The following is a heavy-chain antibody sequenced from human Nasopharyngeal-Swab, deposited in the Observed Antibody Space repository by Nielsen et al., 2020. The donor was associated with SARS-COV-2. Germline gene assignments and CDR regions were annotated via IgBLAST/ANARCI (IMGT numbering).Heavy chain of an antibody. CDR2: INHSGST. Sequence: SETLSLTCAVYGGSFSGYYWSWIRQPPGKGLEWIGEINHSGSTNYNPSLKSRVTISVDTSKNQFSLKLSSVTAADTAVYYCARGDIVVVVAAGHDAFDIWGQGTMVTVSS. CDR1: GGSFSGYY. D-gene: IGHD2-15*01. CDR3: ARGDIVVVVAAGHDAFDI. J-gene: IGHJ3*02. V-gene: IGHV4-34*01.